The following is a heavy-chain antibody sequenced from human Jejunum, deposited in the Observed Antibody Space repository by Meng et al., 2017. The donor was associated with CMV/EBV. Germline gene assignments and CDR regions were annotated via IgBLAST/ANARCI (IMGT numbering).Heavy chain of an antibody. V-gene: IGHV3-23*03. Sequence: AKGKGKEWVKVNNRGGGGKNEAERGKGRIAKTRDNNKDTLYRQMNSLRAEDTAVYFCARMERRAGRFSGMDVWGQGTTVTVSS. CDR3: ARMERRAGRFSGMDV. D-gene: IGHD1-14*01. J-gene: IGHJ6*02. CDR2: NNRGGGGK.